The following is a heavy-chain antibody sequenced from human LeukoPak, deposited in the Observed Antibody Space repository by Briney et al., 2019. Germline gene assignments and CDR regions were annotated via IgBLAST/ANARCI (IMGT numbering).Heavy chain of an antibody. J-gene: IGHJ6*03. CDR3: ARTYDHTGSHYYYYMDV. V-gene: IGHV3-48*01. CDR2: ISSGSDTI. CDR1: GFTFSSYS. Sequence: GGSLRLSCAASGFTFSSYSMNWVRQAPGQGLEWVSFISSGSDTIYYADSVKGRFTISRDNAKNSLSLQMNSLSAEDTAVYFCARTYDHTGSHYYYYMDVWGKGTTVTVSS. D-gene: IGHD3-22*01.